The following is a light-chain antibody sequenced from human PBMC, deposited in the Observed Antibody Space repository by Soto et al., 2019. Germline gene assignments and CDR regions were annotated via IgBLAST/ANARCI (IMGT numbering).Light chain of an antibody. J-gene: IGKJ4*01. Sequence: EIVLTQSPGTLSLSPGERATLSCRASQSVSSKLAWYQQKPGQAPRLLIYDTSTRATGVPARFSGSRSGTEFTLTINSLQSEDFAVYYCQRYNNWPLTGGGGNKGAIK. CDR3: QRYNNWPLT. V-gene: IGKV3-15*01. CDR2: DTS. CDR1: QSVSSK.